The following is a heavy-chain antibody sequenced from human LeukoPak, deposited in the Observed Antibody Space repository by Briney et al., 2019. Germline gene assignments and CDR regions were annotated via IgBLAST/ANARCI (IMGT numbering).Heavy chain of an antibody. J-gene: IGHJ5*02. CDR3: AKVRGGTFDP. CDR1: GFTVSSNY. V-gene: IGHV3-66*01. Sequence: QPGGSLRLSCAASGFTVSSNYMSWVRQAPGKGLEWVSVIYSGGTTNYADSVKGRFTISRDNSKNMLYLQMNSLRAEDTAIYYCAKVRGGTFDPWGQGTLVTVSS. CDR2: IYSGGTT. D-gene: IGHD4/OR15-4a*01.